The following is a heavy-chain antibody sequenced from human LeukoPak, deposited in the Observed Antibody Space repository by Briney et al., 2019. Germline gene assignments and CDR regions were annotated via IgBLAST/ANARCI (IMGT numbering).Heavy chain of an antibody. Sequence: PGGSLRLSCAASGFTFSSYEMNWVRQAPGQGLEWVSYIRSSGSIIYYADSVKGRFTISRDNAKNSLYLQMNSLRAEDTAVYYCARDLLTGYSIDYWGQGTLVTVSS. V-gene: IGHV3-48*03. CDR3: ARDLLTGYSIDY. CDR2: IRSSGSII. J-gene: IGHJ4*02. CDR1: GFTFSSYE. D-gene: IGHD3-9*01.